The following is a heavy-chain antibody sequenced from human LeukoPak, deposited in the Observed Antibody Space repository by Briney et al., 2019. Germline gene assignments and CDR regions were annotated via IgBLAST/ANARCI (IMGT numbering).Heavy chain of an antibody. CDR3: ARSMYGGNSLFDY. Sequence: SQTLSLTCTVSGGSISSGSYYWSWIRQPPGKGLEWIGYIYYSGSTKYNPSLKSRVTISVDTSKNQFSLKLSSVTAADTAVYYCARSMYGGNSLFDYWGQGTLVTVSS. V-gene: IGHV4-61*01. D-gene: IGHD4-23*01. J-gene: IGHJ4*02. CDR1: GGSISSGSYY. CDR2: IYYSGST.